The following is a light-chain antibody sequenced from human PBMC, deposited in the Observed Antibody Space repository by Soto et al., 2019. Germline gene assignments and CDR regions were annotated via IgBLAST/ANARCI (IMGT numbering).Light chain of an antibody. CDR2: DVS. CDR1: SSDVGGYNY. Sequence: QSALTQPASVSGSPGQSITISCTGTSSDVGGYNYVSWYQQHPAKAPKLMIYDVSNRPSGVSNRFSGSKFGNTASLTISGLQAEDEADYYCSSYTSSSTPVVFGGGTKLTVL. CDR3: SSYTSSSTPVV. J-gene: IGLJ2*01. V-gene: IGLV2-14*01.